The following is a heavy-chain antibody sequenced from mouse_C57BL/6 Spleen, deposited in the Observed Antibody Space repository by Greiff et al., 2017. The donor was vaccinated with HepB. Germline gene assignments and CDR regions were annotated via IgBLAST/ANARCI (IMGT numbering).Heavy chain of an antibody. D-gene: IGHD1-1*02. CDR3: AREGYYRFAY. CDR1: GYTFTSSW. Sequence: VQLQQPGAELVRPGSSVKLSCKASGYTFTSSWMAWVKQRPGQGLEWIGNIYPSDSETHYNQKFKDKATLTVDKSSSTAYMQLSSLTSEDSAVYYCAREGYYRFAYWGQGTLVTVSA. V-gene: IGHV1-61*01. J-gene: IGHJ3*01. CDR2: IYPSDSET.